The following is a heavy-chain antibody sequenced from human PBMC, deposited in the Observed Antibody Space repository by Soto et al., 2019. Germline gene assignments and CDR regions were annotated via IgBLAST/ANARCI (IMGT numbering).Heavy chain of an antibody. D-gene: IGHD3-22*01. V-gene: IGHV3-21*01. CDR3: ARGTYYYDSSGYYSY. Sequence: EVQLVESGGGLVKPRGSLRLSCAASGFTFSSYSMNWVRQAPGKGLEWVSSISSSSSYIYYADSVKGRFTISRDNAKNSLYLQMNSLRAEDTAVYYCARGTYYYDSSGYYSYWGQGTLVTVSS. CDR2: ISSSSSYI. CDR1: GFTFSSYS. J-gene: IGHJ4*02.